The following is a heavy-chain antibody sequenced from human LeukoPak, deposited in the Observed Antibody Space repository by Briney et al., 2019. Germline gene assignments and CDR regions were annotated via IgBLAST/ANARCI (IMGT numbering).Heavy chain of an antibody. D-gene: IGHD5-18*01. Sequence: GASVKVSCKTSGYTFTGYYMHWVRQAPGQGLEWMGWINPNSGGTNYAQKFQGRVTLTRDTSISTAYMELGRLRSDDTATYYCAREIGGYSYGFSVDYWGQGTLVTVSS. CDR3: AREIGGYSYGFSVDY. CDR2: INPNSGGT. CDR1: GYTFTGYY. J-gene: IGHJ4*02. V-gene: IGHV1-2*02.